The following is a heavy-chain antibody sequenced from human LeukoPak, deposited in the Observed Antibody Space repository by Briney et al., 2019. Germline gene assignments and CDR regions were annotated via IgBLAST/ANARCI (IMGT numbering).Heavy chain of an antibody. Sequence: TGRSLRLSCAASGFTFSSYGMHWVRQAPGKGLEWVAVISYDGSNKYYADSVKGRFTISRDNSKNTLYLQMNSLRAEDTAVYYCAKDVREQQLVLEAYFQHWGQGTLVTVSS. CDR3: AKDVREQQLVLEAYFQH. D-gene: IGHD6-13*01. J-gene: IGHJ1*01. V-gene: IGHV3-30*18. CDR2: ISYDGSNK. CDR1: GFTFSSYG.